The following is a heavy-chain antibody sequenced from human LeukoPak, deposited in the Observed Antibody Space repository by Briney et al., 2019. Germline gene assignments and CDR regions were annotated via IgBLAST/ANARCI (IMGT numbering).Heavy chain of an antibody. D-gene: IGHD6-19*01. Sequence: GASVKVSCKASGYTFTSYGISWVRQAPGQGLEWMGCISAYNGNTNYAQKLKGRVTMTTDTSTSTAYMELRSLRSDDTAVYYCARGGAVAGSNAWFDPWGQGTLVTVSS. V-gene: IGHV1-18*01. J-gene: IGHJ5*02. CDR3: ARGGAVAGSNAWFDP. CDR1: GYTFTSYG. CDR2: ISAYNGNT.